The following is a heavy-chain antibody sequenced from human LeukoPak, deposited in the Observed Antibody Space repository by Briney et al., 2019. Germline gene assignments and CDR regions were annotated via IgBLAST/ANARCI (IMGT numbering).Heavy chain of an antibody. CDR1: GGSISSGSYY. CDR3: ARAEDYYYYYGMDV. J-gene: IGHJ6*02. Sequence: PSETLSPTCTVSGGSISSGSYYWSWIRQPAGKGLEWIGRIYTSGSTNYNPSLKSRVTISVDTSKNQFSLKLSSVTAADTAVYYCARAEDYYYYYGMDVWGQGTTVTVSS. V-gene: IGHV4-61*02. CDR2: IYTSGST.